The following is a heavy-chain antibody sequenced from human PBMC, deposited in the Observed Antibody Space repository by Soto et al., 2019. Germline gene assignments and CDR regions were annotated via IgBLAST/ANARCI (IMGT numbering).Heavy chain of an antibody. CDR3: ARHRGGRGWYEYYFEY. CDR2: INPSSGDT. V-gene: IGHV1-2*04. J-gene: IGHJ4*02. Sequence: QVQLVQSGAEVKKPGASVKVSCEASGFSFSGYYIHWVRQAPGQGLEWRGWINPSSGDTNYAQKFQGWVTLTRDTSISTAYTELSRLTSDDSAVYYCARHRGGRGWYEYYFEYWGQGTLVTVSS. D-gene: IGHD6-19*01. CDR1: GFSFSGYY.